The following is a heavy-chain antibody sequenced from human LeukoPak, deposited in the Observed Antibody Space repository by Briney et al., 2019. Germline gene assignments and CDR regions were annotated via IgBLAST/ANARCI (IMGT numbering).Heavy chain of an antibody. D-gene: IGHD6-19*01. J-gene: IGHJ4*02. Sequence: PGGSLRLSCAASGFTFSSYAMSWVRQAPGKGLEWVSAISGSGGSTYYADSVKGRFTISRDNSKNTLYLQMNSLRAEDTAVYYCAKDRGRTYSSGWYAYWGQGTLVTVSS. V-gene: IGHV3-23*01. CDR1: GFTFSSYA. CDR2: ISGSGGST. CDR3: AKDRGRTYSSGWYAY.